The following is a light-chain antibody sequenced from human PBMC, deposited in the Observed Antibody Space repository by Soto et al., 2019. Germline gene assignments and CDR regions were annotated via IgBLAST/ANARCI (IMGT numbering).Light chain of an antibody. V-gene: IGLV1-40*01. Sequence: QPVLTQPPSVSGAPGQRVTISCTGSSSNIGAGYDVHWYQQLPGTAPKLLIYGNSNRPSGVPDRFPGSKSGTSASLAITGLQAEDEADYYCQSYDSSLSGSRVFGTGTKLTVL. CDR3: QSYDSSLSGSRV. CDR1: SSNIGAGYD. J-gene: IGLJ1*01. CDR2: GNS.